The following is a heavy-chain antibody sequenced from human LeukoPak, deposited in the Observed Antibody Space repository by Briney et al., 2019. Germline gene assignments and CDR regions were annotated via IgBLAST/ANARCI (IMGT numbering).Heavy chain of an antibody. D-gene: IGHD6-6*01. CDR2: IYTSGST. CDR3: AREGQYSTHY. V-gene: IGHV4-61*02. Sequence: SETLSLTCTVSGGSISSGSYYWSWIRQPAGKGLEWIGRIYTSGSTNYSPSLKSRVTISVDTSKNQFSLKLSSVTAADTAVYYCAREGQYSTHYWGQGTLVTVSS. CDR1: GGSISSGSYY. J-gene: IGHJ4*02.